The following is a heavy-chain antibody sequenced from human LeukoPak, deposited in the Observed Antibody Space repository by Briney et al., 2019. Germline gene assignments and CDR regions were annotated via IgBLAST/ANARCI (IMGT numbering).Heavy chain of an antibody. Sequence: PSETLSLTCTVPGGSISSYYWSWIRQPAGKGLEWIGRIYTSGSTNYNPSLKSRVTMSVDTSKNQFSLKLSSVTAADTAVYYCARGFYSSFGRYYYYYMDVWGKGTTVTVSS. D-gene: IGHD6-6*01. CDR2: IYTSGST. J-gene: IGHJ6*03. CDR3: ARGFYSSFGRYYYYYMDV. CDR1: GGSISSYY. V-gene: IGHV4-4*07.